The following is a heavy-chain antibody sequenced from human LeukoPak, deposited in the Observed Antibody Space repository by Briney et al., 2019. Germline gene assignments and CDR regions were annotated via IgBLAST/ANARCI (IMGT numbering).Heavy chain of an antibody. CDR3: ARVAVTGAPYDYAMAV. V-gene: IGHV3-21*01. D-gene: IGHD6-19*01. CDR1: GFTFTSFT. CDR2: ITTSSTYI. Sequence: GGSLRLSCAASGFTFTSFTMNWVRQAPGKGLEWVLSITTSSTYINYADSVKGRFTISRDNAKNSLYLQMNSLRVEDTAVYYCARVAVTGAPYDYAMAVWGQGTTVTVSS. J-gene: IGHJ6*02.